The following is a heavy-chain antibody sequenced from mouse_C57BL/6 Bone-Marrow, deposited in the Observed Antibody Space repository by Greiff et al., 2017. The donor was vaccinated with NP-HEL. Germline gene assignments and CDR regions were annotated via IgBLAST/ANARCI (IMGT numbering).Heavy chain of an antibody. CDR1: GFSLTSYG. CDR2: IWRGGST. D-gene: IGHD2-4*01. CDR3: ATYDYDGGVYFDY. J-gene: IGHJ2*01. Sequence: VQLVESGPGLVQPSQSLSITCTVSGFSLTSYGVHWVRQSPGKGLEWLGVIWRGGSTDYNAAFMSRLSITKDNSKSQVFFKMNSLQADDTAIYYCATYDYDGGVYFDYWGQGTTLTVSS. V-gene: IGHV2-5*01.